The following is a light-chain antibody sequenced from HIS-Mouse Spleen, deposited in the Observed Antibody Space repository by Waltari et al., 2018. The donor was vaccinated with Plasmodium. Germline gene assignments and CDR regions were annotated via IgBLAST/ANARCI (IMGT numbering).Light chain of an antibody. V-gene: IGLV3-25*03. Sequence: SYELTQPPSVSVSPGQPARITCSGDALPKQYAYWYQQKPGQAPVRVIYNNSERPSGIPDRFTGSRSGITVTLTISGVQAEDEADYYCQSADSSGTPNWVFGGGTKLTVL. J-gene: IGLJ3*02. CDR1: ALPKQY. CDR3: QSADSSGTPNWV. CDR2: NNS.